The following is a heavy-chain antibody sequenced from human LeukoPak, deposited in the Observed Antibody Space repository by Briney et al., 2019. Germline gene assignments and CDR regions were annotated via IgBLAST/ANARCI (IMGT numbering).Heavy chain of an antibody. Sequence: GGSLRLSCAASGFTFSNAWMSWVRQAPGKGLEWVGRIKSKTDGGTTDYAAPVKGRFTISRDDSKNTLYLQMNSLKTEDTAVYYCTAEPTYYDILTGYFDYWGQGTLVTVSS. V-gene: IGHV3-15*01. CDR2: IKSKTDGGTT. J-gene: IGHJ4*02. D-gene: IGHD3-9*01. CDR3: TAEPTYYDILTGYFDY. CDR1: GFTFSNAW.